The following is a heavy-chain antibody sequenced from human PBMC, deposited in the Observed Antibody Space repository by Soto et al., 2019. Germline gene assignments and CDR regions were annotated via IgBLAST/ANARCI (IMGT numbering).Heavy chain of an antibody. CDR3: ARSFGDDNPNWFDP. Sequence: GASVKVSCKASGYTFTGYYMHWVRQAPGQGLEWMGWINPNSGGTNYAQKFQGWVTMTRDTSISTAYMELSRLRSDDTAVYYCARSFGDDNPNWFDPWGQGTLVTVSS. J-gene: IGHJ5*02. V-gene: IGHV1-2*04. CDR2: INPNSGGT. D-gene: IGHD3-10*01. CDR1: GYTFTGYY.